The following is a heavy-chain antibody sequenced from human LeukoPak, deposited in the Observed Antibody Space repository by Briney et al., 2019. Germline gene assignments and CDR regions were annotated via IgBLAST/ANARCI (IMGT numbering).Heavy chain of an antibody. V-gene: IGHV4-4*07. Sequence: SETLSLTCTVSGGSISYYYWSWIRQPAGKGLEWIGRIYSRGSTTYNPSLKSRVTMSVDTAKNQFSLILSSVTAADTAVYYCARDRGDLGNFDYWGQGTLVTVSS. CDR3: ARDRGDLGNFDY. CDR1: GGSISYYY. J-gene: IGHJ4*02. D-gene: IGHD3-10*01. CDR2: IYSRGST.